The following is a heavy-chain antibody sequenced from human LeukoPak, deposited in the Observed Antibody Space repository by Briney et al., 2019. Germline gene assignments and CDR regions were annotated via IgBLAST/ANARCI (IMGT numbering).Heavy chain of an antibody. J-gene: IGHJ4*02. V-gene: IGHV3-7*01. D-gene: IGHD2-2*01. CDR3: ARMTYLWGCSSTSCLTPFDY. Sequence: GGSLRLSCAASGFTFSSYWMSWVRQAPGKGLEWVANIKQDGSEKYYVDSVKGRFTISRDNAKNSLYLQMNSLRAEDTAVYYCARMTYLWGCSSTSCLTPFDYWGQGTLVTVSP. CDR2: IKQDGSEK. CDR1: GFTFSSYW.